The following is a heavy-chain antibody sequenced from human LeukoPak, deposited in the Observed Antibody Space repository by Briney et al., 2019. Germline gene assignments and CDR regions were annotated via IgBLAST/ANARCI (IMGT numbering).Heavy chain of an antibody. J-gene: IGHJ4*02. D-gene: IGHD6-19*01. V-gene: IGHV3-30*02. CDR2: IRYVGSNK. CDR3: AKGPLIEVAGTTWDF. Sequence: GGSLRLSCAASGFTFSDYFMNWVRQAPGKGLEWVAFIRYVGSNKYYADSVKGRFTISRDNSKNTLYLQMHSLRVEDTAVYYCAKGPLIEVAGTTWDFWGQGTLVTVSS. CDR1: GFTFSDYF.